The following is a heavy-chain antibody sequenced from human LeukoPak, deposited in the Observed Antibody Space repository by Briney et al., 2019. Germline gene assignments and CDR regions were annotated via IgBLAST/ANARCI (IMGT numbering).Heavy chain of an antibody. Sequence: GGSLRLSCAASGFTFSSYAMSWVRQAPGKGLEWVSAISGSGGSTYYADSVKGRFTIPRDNSKNTLSLQMNSLRAEDTAVYYCAKGFSSNYYYYGMDVWGQGTTVTVSS. CDR1: GFTFSSYA. D-gene: IGHD3-10*01. J-gene: IGHJ6*02. CDR2: ISGSGGST. CDR3: AKGFSSNYYYYGMDV. V-gene: IGHV3-23*01.